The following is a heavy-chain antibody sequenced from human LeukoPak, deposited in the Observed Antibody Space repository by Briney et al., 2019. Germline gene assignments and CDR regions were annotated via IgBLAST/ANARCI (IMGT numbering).Heavy chain of an antibody. Sequence: PSETLSLTCIVSGYSISSGYYWGWIRQPPGKGLEWIGSIYYSGSTYYNPSLKSRVTISVDTSKNQFSLKLSSVTAADTAVYYCARLRGYSYGGIDYWGQGTLVTVSS. D-gene: IGHD5-18*01. CDR1: GYSISSGYY. CDR3: ARLRGYSYGGIDY. V-gene: IGHV4-38-2*02. CDR2: IYYSGST. J-gene: IGHJ4*02.